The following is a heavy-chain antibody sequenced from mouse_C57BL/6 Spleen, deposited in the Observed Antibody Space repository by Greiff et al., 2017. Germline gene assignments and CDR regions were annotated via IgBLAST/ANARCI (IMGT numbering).Heavy chain of an antibody. D-gene: IGHD1-1*01. Sequence: QVQLKQPGAELVKPGASVKVSCKASGYTFTSYWMHWVKQRPGQGLEWIGRIHPSDSDTNYNQKFKGKATLTVDKSSSTAYMQLSSLTSEDSAVYYCAIEGIITTVVAPFAYWGQGTLVTVSA. CDR2: IHPSDSDT. V-gene: IGHV1-74*01. CDR3: AIEGIITTVVAPFAY. CDR1: GYTFTSYW. J-gene: IGHJ3*01.